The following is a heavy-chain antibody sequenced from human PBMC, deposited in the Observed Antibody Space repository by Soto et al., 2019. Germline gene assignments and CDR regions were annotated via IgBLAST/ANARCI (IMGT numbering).Heavy chain of an antibody. J-gene: IGHJ4*02. CDR3: ARDKITGLFDY. Sequence: QVQLQQWGAGLLKPSETLSLTCAVYGGSFSGYYWTWIRQPPGTGLEWIGEIDHSGSTTYNPSLKSRVTISVDTSNNQIPLKLTSVTAADTAVYYCARDKITGLFDYWGQGTLVTVSS. CDR2: IDHSGST. V-gene: IGHV4-34*01. D-gene: IGHD2-8*02. CDR1: GGSFSGYY.